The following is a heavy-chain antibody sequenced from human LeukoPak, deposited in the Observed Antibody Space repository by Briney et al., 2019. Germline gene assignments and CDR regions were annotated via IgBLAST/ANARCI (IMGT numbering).Heavy chain of an antibody. Sequence: ASVKVSCKASGYSFTGCYMHWVRQAPGQGLEWMGWINPNSGGTNYAQKFQGRVTMTRDTSISTAYMELSSLRFDDTAIYYCARESDTFDIWGQGTMVTVSS. CDR1: GYSFTGCY. CDR2: INPNSGGT. V-gene: IGHV1-2*02. J-gene: IGHJ3*02. CDR3: ARESDTFDI.